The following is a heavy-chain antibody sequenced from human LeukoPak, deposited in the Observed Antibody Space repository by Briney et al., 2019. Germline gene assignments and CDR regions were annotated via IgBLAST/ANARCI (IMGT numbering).Heavy chain of an antibody. CDR1: GGSISSYY. J-gene: IGHJ5*02. D-gene: IGHD3-22*01. CDR2: IYYSGST. V-gene: IGHV4-59*06. CDR3: ARGDYYDSSGYYSP. Sequence: QPSETLSLTCTVSGGSISSYYWSWIRQHPGKGLEWIGYIYYSGSTYYNPSLKSRVTISVDTSKNQYSLKLSSVTAADTAVYYCARGDYYDSSGYYSPWGQGTLVTVSS.